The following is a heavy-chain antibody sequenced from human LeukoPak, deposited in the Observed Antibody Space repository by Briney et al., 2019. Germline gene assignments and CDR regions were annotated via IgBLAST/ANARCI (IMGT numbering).Heavy chain of an antibody. Sequence: SETLSLTCPVSGGSIRSYYWSWIRQPPGKGLEWDGHIHYSGTTNYNPSLRSRVTILVDTSKNQFSLKLSYVAAADTAVYYCAILSNYGGVWRHRWGQGTLVTVSS. CDR2: IHYSGTT. V-gene: IGHV4-59*01. J-gene: IGHJ4*02. D-gene: IGHD1-7*01. CDR1: GGSIRSYY. CDR3: AILSNYGGVWRHR.